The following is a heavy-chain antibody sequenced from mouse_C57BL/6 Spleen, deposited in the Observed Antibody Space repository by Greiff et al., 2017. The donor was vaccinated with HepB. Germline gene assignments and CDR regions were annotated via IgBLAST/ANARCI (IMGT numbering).Heavy chain of an antibody. V-gene: IGHV3-6*01. CDR3: ARDRASYYAMDY. CDR2: ISYDGSN. CDR1: GYSITSGYY. J-gene: IGHJ4*01. D-gene: IGHD3-3*01. Sequence: ESGPGLVKPSQSLSLTCSVTGYSITSGYYWNWIRQFPGNKLEWMGYISYDGSNNYNPSLKNRISITRDTSKNQFFLKLNSVTTEDTATYYCARDRASYYAMDYWGQGTSVTVSS.